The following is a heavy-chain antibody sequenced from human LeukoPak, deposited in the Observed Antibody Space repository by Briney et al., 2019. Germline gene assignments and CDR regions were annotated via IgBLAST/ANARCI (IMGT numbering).Heavy chain of an antibody. CDR2: ISTGSTYI. Sequence: GGSLRLSRSASGFTFSTYSMNWVRQAPGKGLEWVSSISTGSTYIFYGDSVKGRFTISRDNADNSLYLQMNSLRAEDTAVYYCARANIVATYFDYWGQGTLVTVSS. J-gene: IGHJ4*02. V-gene: IGHV3-21*01. CDR1: GFTFSTYS. CDR3: ARANIVATYFDY. D-gene: IGHD5-12*01.